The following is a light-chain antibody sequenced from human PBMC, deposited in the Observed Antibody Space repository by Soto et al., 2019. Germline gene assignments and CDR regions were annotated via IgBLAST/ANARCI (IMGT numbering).Light chain of an antibody. J-gene: IGKJ1*01. Sequence: EIVLTQSPGTLSLSPGERATLSCRASQSVSNNYLAWYEQKPGQAPRLLIYGASNRATGIPDRFSGSGSGTDFTLTISRLEPEDFAVYYCPQYGSSGTFGQGTNVEIK. CDR2: GAS. CDR3: PQYGSSGT. V-gene: IGKV3-20*01. CDR1: QSVSNNY.